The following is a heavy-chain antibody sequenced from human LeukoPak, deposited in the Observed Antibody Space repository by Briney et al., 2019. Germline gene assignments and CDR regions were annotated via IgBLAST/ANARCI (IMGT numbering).Heavy chain of an antibody. Sequence: PSGTLSLTCAVSGGSISSSNWWSWVRQPPGKGLEWIGQIYHSGSTNYNPPLKSRVTISVDKSKNQFSLKLRSVTAADTAVYYCARPLSLGYCSGGSCYGRGAWFDRWGQGTLVTVSS. J-gene: IGHJ5*02. CDR1: GGSISSSNW. D-gene: IGHD2-15*01. V-gene: IGHV4-4*02. CDR3: ARPLSLGYCSGGSCYGRGAWFDR. CDR2: IYHSGST.